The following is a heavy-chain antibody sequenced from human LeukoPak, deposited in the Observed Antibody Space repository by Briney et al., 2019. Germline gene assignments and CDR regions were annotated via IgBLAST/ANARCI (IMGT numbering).Heavy chain of an antibody. CDR1: GFTFSSYG. Sequence: GGSLRLSCAASGFTFSSYGMHWVRQAPGKGLEWVAFIRYDGSNKYYADSVKGRFTISRDNSKNTLYLQMNSLRTEDTAVYYCAEDPPEYQLLPGWFDPWGQGTLVTVSS. V-gene: IGHV3-30*02. D-gene: IGHD2-2*01. CDR3: AEDPPEYQLLPGWFDP. CDR2: IRYDGSNK. J-gene: IGHJ5*02.